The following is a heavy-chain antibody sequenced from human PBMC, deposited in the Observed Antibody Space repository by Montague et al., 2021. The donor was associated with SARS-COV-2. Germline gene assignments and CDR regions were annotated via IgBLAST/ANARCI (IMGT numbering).Heavy chain of an antibody. V-gene: IGHV4-39*01. D-gene: IGHD1-1*01. CDR1: GGSITVSRYD. Sequence: SETLSLTCTVSGGSITVSRYDWGWIRQPPGQGLEWIGSVYYSGTTSYNPSLKSRLTISVDTSKNQFSLKLTSVTAADTAVYYCARQRANGDYFDFWGQGTLVTVSS. CDR2: VYYSGTT. J-gene: IGHJ4*02. CDR3: ARQRANGDYFDF.